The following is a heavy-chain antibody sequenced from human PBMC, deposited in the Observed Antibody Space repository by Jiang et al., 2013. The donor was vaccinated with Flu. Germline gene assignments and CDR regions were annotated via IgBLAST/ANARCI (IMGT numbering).Heavy chain of an antibody. D-gene: IGHD2-21*02. J-gene: IGHJ6*02. V-gene: IGHV6-1*01. CDR3: SRQTEGGMDV. CDR2: YYRSKWYK. Sequence: YYRSKWYKGYAVYVKSRITINPDTSKNQFSLQLNSVTPEDTAVYYCSRQTEGGMDVWGQGTTVTVSS.